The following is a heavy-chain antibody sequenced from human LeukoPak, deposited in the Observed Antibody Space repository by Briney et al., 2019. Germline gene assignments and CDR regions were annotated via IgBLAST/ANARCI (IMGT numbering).Heavy chain of an antibody. CDR2: ISAYNGNT. V-gene: IGHV1-18*01. D-gene: IGHD3-22*01. J-gene: IGHJ4*02. CDR3: ARQKNYYDSSGYYPTLDY. Sequence: GASVKVSCKASGYTFTSYGISWMRQAPGQGLEWMGWISAYNGNTNYAQKLQGRVTMTTDTSTSTAYMELRSLRSDDTAVYYCARQKNYYDSSGYYPTLDYWGQGTLVTVSS. CDR1: GYTFTSYG.